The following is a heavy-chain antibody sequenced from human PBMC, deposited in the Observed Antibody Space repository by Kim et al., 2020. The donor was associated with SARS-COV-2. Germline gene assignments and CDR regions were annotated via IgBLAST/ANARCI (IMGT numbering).Heavy chain of an antibody. D-gene: IGHD6-19*01. CDR3: ASVWGQWFDY. J-gene: IGHJ4*02. Sequence: TIYYADSVKGRFTIYRDNAKNSLYLQMNSLRDEDTAVYYCASVWGQWFDYWGQGTLVTVSS. V-gene: IGHV3-48*02. CDR2: TI.